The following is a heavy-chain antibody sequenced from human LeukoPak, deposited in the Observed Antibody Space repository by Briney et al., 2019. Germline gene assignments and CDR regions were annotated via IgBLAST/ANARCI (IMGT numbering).Heavy chain of an antibody. D-gene: IGHD4-17*01. CDR1: GFTFRSYA. Sequence: GGSLRLSCAASGFTFRSYAMHWVRQAPGKGLEWVAVISYDGSNKYYADSVKGRFTISRDNSKNTLYLQMNSLRAEDTAVYYCARDSAVTTSHHFDYWGQGTLVTVSS. CDR2: ISYDGSNK. CDR3: ARDSAVTTSHHFDY. V-gene: IGHV3-30-3*01. J-gene: IGHJ4*02.